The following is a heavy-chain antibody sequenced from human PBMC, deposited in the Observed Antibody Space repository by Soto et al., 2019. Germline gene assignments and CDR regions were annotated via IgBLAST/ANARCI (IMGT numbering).Heavy chain of an antibody. J-gene: IGHJ4*02. CDR3: AKTIDRYGYFHY. CDR1: GGSISSYY. D-gene: IGHD5-18*01. CDR2: IKYSGTT. V-gene: IGHV4-59*05. Sequence: SQTLSLTCTVSGGSISSYYWSWIRQPPGKGLEWIASIKYSGTTFYNPSLKSRVTLSVDTSKNQFALKLSSVTAADTAVYYCAKTIDRYGYFHYGGQGPLVTVSS.